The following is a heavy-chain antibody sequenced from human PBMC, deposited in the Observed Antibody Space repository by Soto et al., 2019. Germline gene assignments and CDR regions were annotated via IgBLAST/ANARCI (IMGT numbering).Heavy chain of an antibody. CDR3: ARDLLYRAVFEI. Sequence: QVHLQESGPGLVKPSQTLSLTCTVSGGSLTSNGYYWSWIRQRPEKGLEWLGYIYYSGTTHFNPSLKSRLSISMDTSNNQCSLNLTSVTAADTAVYFCARDLLYRAVFEIWGQGTLVTVSA. CDR1: GGSLTSNGYY. J-gene: IGHJ3*02. V-gene: IGHV4-31*03. D-gene: IGHD3-3*01. CDR2: IYYSGTT.